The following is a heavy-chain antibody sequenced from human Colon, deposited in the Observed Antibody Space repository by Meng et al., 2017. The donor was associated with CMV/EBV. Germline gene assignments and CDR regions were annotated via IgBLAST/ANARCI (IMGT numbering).Heavy chain of an antibody. V-gene: IGHV3-23*05. J-gene: IGHJ4*02. CDR2: IGSSGTIE. Sequence: SCAASGFTFSSYSMNWVRQAPGRGLEWVSVIGSSGTIERYADSVRGRFAISRDNSTNTLYLQMNSLRAEDTALYYCAKNGAWFRLDSWGQGTPVTVSS. CDR3: AKNGAWFRLDS. D-gene: IGHD2-8*01. CDR1: GFTFSSYS.